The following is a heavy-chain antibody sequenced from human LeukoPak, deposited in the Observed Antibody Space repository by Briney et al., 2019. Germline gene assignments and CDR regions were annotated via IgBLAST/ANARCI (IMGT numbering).Heavy chain of an antibody. CDR3: AKHVYGEGMVV. Sequence: SETLSLTCTVSGGSLNGYYWGWIRQPQGKGLECIDYIHSSAGTAHNASLKSRLTISLDTSKNQFSLTLSSVTAADTAAYYWAKHVYGEGMVVWGEGTTVTV. D-gene: IGHD4-17*01. V-gene: IGHV4-59*08. J-gene: IGHJ6*02. CDR2: IHSSAGT. CDR1: GGSLNGYY.